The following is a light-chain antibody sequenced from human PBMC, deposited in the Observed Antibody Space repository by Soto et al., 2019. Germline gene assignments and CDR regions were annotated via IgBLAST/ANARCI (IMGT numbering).Light chain of an antibody. CDR1: SSDVGAYNS. CDR2: DVT. J-gene: IGLJ1*01. V-gene: IGLV2-14*01. CDR3: SSYTSSSSYV. Sequence: QSALTQPASVSGSPGQSIAISCTGTSSDVGAYNSVSWYQQYPGKAPKLMTHDVTNRPSGVSDRFSGSKSGNTASLTISGLQAEDEADYYCSSYTSSSSYVFGSGTKVTVL.